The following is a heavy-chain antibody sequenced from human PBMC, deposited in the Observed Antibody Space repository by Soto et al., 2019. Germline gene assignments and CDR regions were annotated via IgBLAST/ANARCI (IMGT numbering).Heavy chain of an antibody. CDR1: GFSLTTSGVG. D-gene: IGHD3-3*01. J-gene: IGHJ4*02. CDR2: IYWDDDK. V-gene: IGHV2-5*02. Sequence: QITLNESGPTVVRPTETLTLTCRLSGFSLTTSGVGVGWIRQSPGKAPEWLALIYWDDDKRYSASLKSRLTITKDTSKNQVVLTVSDLDPTDTATYYCAHRVLRTVFGLVTTTAIDFDFWGQGTPVAVSS. CDR3: AHRVLRTVFGLVTTTAIDFDF.